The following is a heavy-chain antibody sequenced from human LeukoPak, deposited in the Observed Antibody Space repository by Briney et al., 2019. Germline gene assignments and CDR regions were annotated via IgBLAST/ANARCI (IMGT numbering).Heavy chain of an antibody. CDR2: IRYDGSNK. D-gene: IGHD3-22*01. V-gene: IGHV3-30*02. CDR1: GFTFSTYS. CDR3: AKDYHYYYDSSGYGYYFDY. Sequence: PGGSLRLSCAASGFTFSTYSMSWVRQAPGKGLEWVAFIRYDGSNKYYADSVKGRFTISRDNSKNTLYLQMNSLRAEDTAVYYCAKDYHYYYDSSGYGYYFDYWGQGTLVTVSS. J-gene: IGHJ4*02.